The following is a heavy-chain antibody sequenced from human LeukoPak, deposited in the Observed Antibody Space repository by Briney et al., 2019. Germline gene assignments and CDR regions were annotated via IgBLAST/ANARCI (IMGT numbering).Heavy chain of an antibody. D-gene: IGHD3-22*01. J-gene: IGHJ4*02. Sequence: SVKVSCKASGGTFSNYTISWVRQAPGQGLEWMGRIIPILGIANYAQKFQGRVTITADKSTSTAYMELSSLRSEDTAVYYCASPYDSSGFTFDYWGQGTLVTVSS. CDR2: IIPILGIA. CDR3: ASPYDSSGFTFDY. CDR1: GGTFSNYT. V-gene: IGHV1-69*02.